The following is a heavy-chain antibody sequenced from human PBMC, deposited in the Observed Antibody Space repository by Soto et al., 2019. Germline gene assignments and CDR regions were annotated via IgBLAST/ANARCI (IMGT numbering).Heavy chain of an antibody. CDR2: IYYSGST. Sequence: SETLSLTCTVSGGSISSGGYYWSWIRQHPGKGLEWIGYIYYSGSTYYNPSLKSRVTISVDTSKNQFSLKLSSVTAADTAVYYCARVVMSPAYYYDYWGQGSLVTVSS. CDR3: ARVVMSPAYYYDY. CDR1: GGSISSGGYY. V-gene: IGHV4-31*03. D-gene: IGHD2-21*01. J-gene: IGHJ4*02.